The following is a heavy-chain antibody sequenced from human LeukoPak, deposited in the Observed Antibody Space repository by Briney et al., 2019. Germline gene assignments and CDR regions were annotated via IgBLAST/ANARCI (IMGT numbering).Heavy chain of an antibody. Sequence: GESLRLSCVATGFTFSDYSMHWVRPARGKGVAWVSYIDGSGDTIYCADSVKGRFTISRDKAKNSLDLQMNSLRDEDRAVYGCARRFDCWGQGTLVTVSS. CDR1: GFTFSDYS. CDR3: ARRFDC. CDR2: IDGSGDTI. V-gene: IGHV3-48*02. J-gene: IGHJ4*02.